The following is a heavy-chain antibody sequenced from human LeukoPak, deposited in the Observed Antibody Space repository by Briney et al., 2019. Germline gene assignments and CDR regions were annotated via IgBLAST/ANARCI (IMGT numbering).Heavy chain of an antibody. CDR1: GFTFSSYW. CDR2: IRYDGSNK. D-gene: IGHD3-3*01. CDR3: DFWSGYSTGTFDY. Sequence: GGSLRLSCAASGFTFSSYWMSWVRQVPGKGLEWVAFIRYDGSNKYYADSVKGRFTFSRDNSKNTLYLQMNSLRAEDTAVYYCDFWSGYSTGTFDYWGQGTLVTVSS. J-gene: IGHJ4*02. V-gene: IGHV3-30*02.